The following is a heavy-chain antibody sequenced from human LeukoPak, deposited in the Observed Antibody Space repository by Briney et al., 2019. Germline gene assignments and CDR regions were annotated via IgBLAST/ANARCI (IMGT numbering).Heavy chain of an antibody. D-gene: IGHD4-23*01. CDR2: IYYSGST. Sequence: SETLSLTCTVSSGSISSSSYYWGWIRQPPGKGLDWIGNIYYSGSTYYNPSLKSRVTISVDTSKNQFSLKLSSVTAADTAVYYCARGTPHFDLWGRGTLVTVSS. CDR1: SGSISSSSYY. CDR3: ARGTPHFDL. J-gene: IGHJ2*01. V-gene: IGHV4-39*07.